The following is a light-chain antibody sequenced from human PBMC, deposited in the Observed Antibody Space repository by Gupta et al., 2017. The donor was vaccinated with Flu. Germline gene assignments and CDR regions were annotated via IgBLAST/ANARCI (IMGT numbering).Light chain of an antibody. CDR2: RDN. J-gene: IGLJ3*02. Sequence: RGTVTGAGSSANIGSGYVYWDQQGPGTAPKLLIYRDNQRPSGGPDRFSGSKSGTSAALAISGLLAEDEAAYYCAAWYHSRSGRVFGGGTKLTVL. CDR3: AAWYHSRSGRV. CDR1: SANIGSGY. V-gene: IGLV1-47*01.